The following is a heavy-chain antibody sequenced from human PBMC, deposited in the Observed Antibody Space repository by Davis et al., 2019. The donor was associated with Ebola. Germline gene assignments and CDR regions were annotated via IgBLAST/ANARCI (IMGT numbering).Heavy chain of an antibody. CDR2: ISGSGAST. D-gene: IGHD3/OR15-3a*01. CDR3: ARIGTGLFDY. J-gene: IGHJ4*02. V-gene: IGHV3-23*01. CDR1: GFSFSSYA. Sequence: PGGSLRLSCAASGFSFSSYAMNWVRQAPGKGLEWVSGISGSGASTYYADSVKGRFTISRDNSENTLYLQMNSLRAEDTAVYYCARIGTGLFDYWGQGTLVTVSS.